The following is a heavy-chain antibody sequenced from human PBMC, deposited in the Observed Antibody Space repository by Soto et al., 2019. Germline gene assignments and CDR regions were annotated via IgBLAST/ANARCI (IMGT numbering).Heavy chain of an antibody. J-gene: IGHJ4*02. D-gene: IGHD3-22*01. CDR3: AREHDSSGYYSYYFDY. Sequence: ASETLSLTCTVSGGSISSGDYYWSWIRQPPGKGLEWIGYIYYSGSTYYNPSLKSRVTISVDTSKNQFSLKLSSVTAADTAVYYCAREHDSSGYYSYYFDYWGQGTLVTVSS. CDR1: GGSISSGDYY. CDR2: IYYSGST. V-gene: IGHV4-30-4*01.